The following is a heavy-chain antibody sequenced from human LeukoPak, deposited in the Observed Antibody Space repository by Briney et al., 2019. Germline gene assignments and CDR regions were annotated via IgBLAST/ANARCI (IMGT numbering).Heavy chain of an antibody. D-gene: IGHD5-24*01. CDR1: GGSINNGGYY. J-gene: IGHJ4*02. CDR3: ARYDGYNSFNDY. Sequence: SETLSLTCTVSGGSINNGGYYWSWIRQHPGKGLEWIEYIYYSGSSYYNPSLRSRVTISVDTSKNHFSLKLSSVTAADTAVYYCARYDGYNSFNDYWGQGTLVTVSS. CDR2: IYYSGSS. V-gene: IGHV4-31*03.